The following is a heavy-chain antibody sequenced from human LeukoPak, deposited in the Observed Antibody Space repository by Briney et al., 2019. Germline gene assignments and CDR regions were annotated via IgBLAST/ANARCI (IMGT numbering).Heavy chain of an antibody. D-gene: IGHD3-22*01. CDR3: TTVSYDSAD. J-gene: IGHJ4*02. V-gene: IGHV3-30*03. CDR1: GFTFSSYG. CDR2: ISYDGSNK. Sequence: GGSLRLSCAASGFTFSSYGMHWVRQAPGKGLEWVAVISYDGSNKYYADSVKGRFTISRDNSKNTLYLQMNSLKTEDTAVYYCTTVSYDSADWGQGTLVTVSS.